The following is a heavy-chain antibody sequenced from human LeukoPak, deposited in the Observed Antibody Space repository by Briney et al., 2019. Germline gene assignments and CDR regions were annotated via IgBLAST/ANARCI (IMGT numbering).Heavy chain of an antibody. Sequence: GGSLRLSCAASGFTFSSYAMSWVRQAPGKGLEWVSAISGSGGSTYYADSLKGRFTISRDNSKNTLYLQINSLRDEDTALYYCGKYLQPSGYPYALDTWGQGTMVTVSS. CDR3: GKYLQPSGYPYALDT. D-gene: IGHD5-12*01. V-gene: IGHV3-23*01. CDR1: GFTFSSYA. CDR2: ISGSGGST. J-gene: IGHJ3*02.